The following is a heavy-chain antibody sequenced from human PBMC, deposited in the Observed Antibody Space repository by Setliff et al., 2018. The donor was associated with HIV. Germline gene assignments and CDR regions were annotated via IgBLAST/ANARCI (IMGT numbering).Heavy chain of an antibody. J-gene: IGHJ6*03. CDR1: GGSISSSSYY. CDR3: ARGREVKGDTYYDYFYMDV. V-gene: IGHV4-39*01. Sequence: SETLSLTCTVSGGSISSSSYYWGWIRQPPGKGLEWIGSIYYSGTAYYNPSLKSRLIISVDTSKNQFSLRMNSVTAADTAVYYCARGREVKGDTYYDYFYMDVWSRGTAVTVSS. CDR2: IYYSGTA. D-gene: IGHD1-26*01.